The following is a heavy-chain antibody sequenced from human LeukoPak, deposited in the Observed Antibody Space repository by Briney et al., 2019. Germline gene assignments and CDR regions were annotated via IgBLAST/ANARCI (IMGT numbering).Heavy chain of an antibody. CDR2: ISGYNGNA. Sequence: ASVKVSCKTSGYTFTSYGVSWVRQAPGQGLEWMGWISGYNGNANYAQKYRGRVTMTTDTSTSTVYMELRSLRSDDTAVYYCARDVDELAYCGGDCPYYFDYWGQGTLVTVSS. D-gene: IGHD2-21*02. J-gene: IGHJ4*02. CDR3: ARDVDELAYCGGDCPYYFDY. CDR1: GYTFTSYG. V-gene: IGHV1-18*01.